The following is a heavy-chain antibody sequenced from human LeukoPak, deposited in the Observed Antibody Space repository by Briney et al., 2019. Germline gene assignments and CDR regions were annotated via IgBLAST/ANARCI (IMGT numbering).Heavy chain of an antibody. J-gene: IGHJ5*02. V-gene: IGHV4-31*03. CDR2: IYYSGST. Sequence: SETLSLTCTVSGGSISSGAYYWRWIRQHPVKGLEWIGYIYYSGSTYYNPSLKSRFTISVDTSKNQFSLKMSSVTAADTAVYYCARDPRGYSGYDWFDPWGQGTLVTVSS. CDR1: GGSISSGAYY. D-gene: IGHD5-12*01. CDR3: ARDPRGYSGYDWFDP.